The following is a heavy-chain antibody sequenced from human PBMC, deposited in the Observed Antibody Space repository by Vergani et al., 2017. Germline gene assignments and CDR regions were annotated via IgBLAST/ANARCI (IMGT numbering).Heavy chain of an antibody. D-gene: IGHD3-10*01. CDR1: GYSFTSYW. CDR2: IYPGDSDS. Sequence: EVQLVQSGAEVKKSGESLKISCKGSGYSFTSYWIGWVRQMPGKGLEWMGIIYPGDSDSRYSPSFQGQVTISADKSISTAYLQWSSLMASDTAMYYCARQNYYGSGYYGMDVWGQGTTVTVSS. V-gene: IGHV5-51*01. J-gene: IGHJ6*02. CDR3: ARQNYYGSGYYGMDV.